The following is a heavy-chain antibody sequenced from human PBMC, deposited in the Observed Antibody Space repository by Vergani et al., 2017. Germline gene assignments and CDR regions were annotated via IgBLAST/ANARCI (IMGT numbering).Heavy chain of an antibody. CDR1: GFTFSSYE. CDR3: ARAALSYSSSWYGGYYYYYYMDV. J-gene: IGHJ6*03. CDR2: ISSSGSTI. V-gene: IGHV3-48*03. D-gene: IGHD6-13*01. Sequence: EAHLGESGGGLVQPGGSLILSCAASGFTFSSYEMNWVRQAPGKGLEWVSYISSSGSTIYYADSVKGRFTISRDNAKNSLYLQMNSLRAEDTAVYYCARAALSYSSSWYGGYYYYYYMDVWGKGTTVTVSS.